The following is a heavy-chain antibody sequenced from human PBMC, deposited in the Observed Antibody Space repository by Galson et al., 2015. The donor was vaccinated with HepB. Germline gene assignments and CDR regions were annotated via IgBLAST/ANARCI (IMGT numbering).Heavy chain of an antibody. CDR3: ARDLGRDGYSLEYWYFDL. V-gene: IGHV1-69*10. D-gene: IGHD5-24*01. J-gene: IGHJ2*01. Sequence: SVKVSCKASGGTLISYTFSWVRQAPGQGLEWMGGIIPLFGISNYAQRFQGRVTITADKSTSTSYMELSSLRSEDTAVYYCARDLGRDGYSLEYWYFDLWGRGTLVTVSS. CDR1: GGTLISYT. CDR2: IIPLFGIS.